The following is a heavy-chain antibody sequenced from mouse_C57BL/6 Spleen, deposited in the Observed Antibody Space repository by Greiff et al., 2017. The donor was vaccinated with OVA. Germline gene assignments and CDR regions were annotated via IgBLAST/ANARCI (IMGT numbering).Heavy chain of an antibody. V-gene: IGHV6-6*01. Sequence: EVQLVESGGGLVQPGGSMKLSCAASGFTFSDAWMDWVRQSPGKGLEWVAEIRNKANNHATYYAESVKGRFTISREESQSSVYLQMNSLRAEDTGIYYCIYYGSSPSYNYWGQGTSVTVSS. J-gene: IGHJ4*01. D-gene: IGHD1-1*01. CDR2: IRNKANNHAT. CDR3: IYYGSSPSYNY. CDR1: GFTFSDAW.